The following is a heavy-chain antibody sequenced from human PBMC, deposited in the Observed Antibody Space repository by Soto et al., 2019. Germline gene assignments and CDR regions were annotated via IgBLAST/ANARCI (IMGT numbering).Heavy chain of an antibody. J-gene: IGHJ3*02. Sequence: QVQLVQSGAEVREPGASVKVSCKASLYTFTNYYTQWVRQAPGQGLEWMGMINPRGGNTVYTERFKGRVTMTRDTSTSTVYMELSSLRPEDTAVYYCARDSGDYYDDSNRPYNAFDKVGQGTLVTVSS. V-gene: IGHV1-46*03. CDR3: ARDSGDYYDDSNRPYNAFDK. CDR2: INPRGGNT. CDR1: LYTFTNYY. D-gene: IGHD3-22*01.